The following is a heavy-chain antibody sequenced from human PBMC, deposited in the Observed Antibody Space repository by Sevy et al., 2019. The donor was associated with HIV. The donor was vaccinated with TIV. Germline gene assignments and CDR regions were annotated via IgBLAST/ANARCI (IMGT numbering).Heavy chain of an antibody. CDR3: XTXXXXXXH. V-gene: IGHV3-15*01. J-gene: IGHJ1*01. CDR2: VKSKTDGGTT. CDR1: GFTXSNVW. Sequence: GGSLRLSCAASGFTXSNVWMSWVRQAPGKGLEWVAHVKSKTDGGTTDYAAPVRGRFTISRDDSKKTLYLQMNSLKTEDTAVYYXXTXXXXXXHWGQXTLVTVSS.